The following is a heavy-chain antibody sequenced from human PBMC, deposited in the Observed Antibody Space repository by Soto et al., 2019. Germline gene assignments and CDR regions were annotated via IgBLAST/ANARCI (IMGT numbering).Heavy chain of an antibody. CDR1: GFSFSNYA. D-gene: IGHD1-26*01. CDR2: IRGSGTET. J-gene: IGHJ5*02. CDR3: ARSEGAEGVVWFDT. V-gene: IGHV3-23*01. Sequence: EVQLLESGGDLVQPGGSLRVSCVASGFSFSNYAMSWVRQAPGKGLEWVSGIRGSGTETHYADSVKGRFTISRDNSKNTLYLEMHSLHVGDTDVYYCARSEGAEGVVWFDTWGQGTLVTVSS.